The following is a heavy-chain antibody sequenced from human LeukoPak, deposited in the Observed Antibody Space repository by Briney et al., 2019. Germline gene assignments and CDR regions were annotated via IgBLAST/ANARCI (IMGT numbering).Heavy chain of an antibody. D-gene: IGHD5-24*01. CDR3: TRDRDGSALRFDP. V-gene: IGHV1-2*06. Sequence: ASVKVCCKASGYTFTGYYIHWVRQAPGQGLEWMGRINPNSGGTNYAQKFQGRVTMTRDTSISTAYMELSRLRSDDTAVYYCTRDRDGSALRFDPWGQGTLVTVSS. J-gene: IGHJ5*02. CDR2: INPNSGGT. CDR1: GYTFTGYY.